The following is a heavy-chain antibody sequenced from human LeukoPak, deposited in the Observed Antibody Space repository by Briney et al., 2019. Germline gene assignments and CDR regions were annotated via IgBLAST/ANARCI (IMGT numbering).Heavy chain of an antibody. CDR3: ARDRRPGNYGDYGGFDY. V-gene: IGHV4-31*03. CDR2: ISYSGST. J-gene: IGHJ4*02. CDR1: GGSVSSGGYY. D-gene: IGHD4-17*01. Sequence: SQTLSLTCTVSGGSVSSGGYYWSWIRQHPEKGLEWKGYISYSGSTYYNPSLKSRITISVDRSKNQFYLKLSSVTAADTAVYYCARDRRPGNYGDYGGFDYWGQGTLVTVSS.